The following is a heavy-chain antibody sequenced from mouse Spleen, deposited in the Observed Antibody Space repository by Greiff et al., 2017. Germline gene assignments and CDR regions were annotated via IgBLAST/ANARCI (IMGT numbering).Heavy chain of an antibody. J-gene: IGHJ3*01. CDR1: GFTFSSYA. V-gene: IGHV5-9*04. D-gene: IGHD2-14*01. Sequence: EVKLVESGGGLVKLGGSLKLSCAASGFTFSSYAMSWVRQTPEKRLEWVATISSGGGNTYYPDSVKGRFTISRDNAKNTLYLQMSSLKSEDTAVYYCARQYYRYDWFAYWGQGTLVTVSA. CDR3: ARQYYRYDWFAY. CDR2: ISSGGGNT.